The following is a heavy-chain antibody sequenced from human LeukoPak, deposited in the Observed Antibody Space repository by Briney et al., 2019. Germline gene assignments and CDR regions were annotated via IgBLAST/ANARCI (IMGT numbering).Heavy chain of an antibody. Sequence: PGGSLRLSCAASEFSVGSNYMTWVRQAPGKGLEWVSLIYSGGSTYYADSVKGRFTISRDNSKNTLYLQMNSLRAEDTAVYYCAIPYYYGSGSYDYWGQGTLVTVSS. J-gene: IGHJ4*02. D-gene: IGHD3-10*01. CDR3: AIPYYYGSGSYDY. CDR2: IYSGGST. CDR1: EFSVGSNY. V-gene: IGHV3-66*04.